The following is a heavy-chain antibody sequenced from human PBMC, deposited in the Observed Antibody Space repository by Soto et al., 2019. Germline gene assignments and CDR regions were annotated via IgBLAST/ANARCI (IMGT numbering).Heavy chain of an antibody. D-gene: IGHD3-22*01. V-gene: IGHV3-48*02. CDR3: AGDAPPLAYYYDPNWFDP. CDR1: GFTFSSYS. J-gene: IGHJ5*02. CDR2: ISSRSSTI. Sequence: GGSLRLSCAASGFTFSSYSMNWVRQAPGKGLEWVSYISSRSSTIYYADSVKGRFTISRDNAKNSLYLQMNSLRDEDTAVYYCAGDAPPLAYYYDPNWFDPRGQGTLVTVSS.